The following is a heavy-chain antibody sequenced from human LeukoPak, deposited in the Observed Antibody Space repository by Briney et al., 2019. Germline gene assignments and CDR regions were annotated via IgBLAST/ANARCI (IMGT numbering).Heavy chain of an antibody. CDR1: GGSISSSSYY. D-gene: IGHD1-26*01. CDR2: IYYSGST. CDR3: ASHVGAFNNWFDP. V-gene: IGHV4-39*07. Sequence: SETLSLTCTVSGGSISSSSYYWGWIRQPPGKGLEWIGSIYYSGSTYYNPSLKSRVTISVDTSKNQFSLKLSSVTAADTAVYYCASHVGAFNNWFDPWGQGTLVTVSS. J-gene: IGHJ5*02.